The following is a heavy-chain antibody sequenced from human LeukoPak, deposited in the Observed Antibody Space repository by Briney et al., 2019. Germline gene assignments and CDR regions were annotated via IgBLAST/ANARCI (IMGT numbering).Heavy chain of an antibody. Sequence: GGSLRLSCAASGFTFTTYWMSWVRQAPGKGLEWVANIKQDGTEKYYVDSVKGRFTISRDNAKNSLYLQMNSLRAEDTAVYYCARAAIAAARIYYYMDVWGKGTTVTVSS. CDR3: ARAAIAAARIYYYMDV. CDR1: GFTFTTYW. CDR2: IKQDGTEK. D-gene: IGHD6-13*01. J-gene: IGHJ6*03. V-gene: IGHV3-7*01.